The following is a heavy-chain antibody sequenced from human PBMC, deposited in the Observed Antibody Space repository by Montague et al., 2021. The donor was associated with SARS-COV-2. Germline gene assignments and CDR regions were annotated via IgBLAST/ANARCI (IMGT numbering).Heavy chain of an antibody. CDR2: ISSSGTSI. V-gene: IGHV3-11*01. J-gene: IGHJ4*02. CDR3: ASPPGIRGREY. CDR1: GSTFSDYY. Sequence: SLRLSCAASGSTFSDYYMSWIRQAPGKGLEWISYISSSGTSISYADSVKGRVTISRDNAKKFLYLQMNSLRVDDTAVYYCASPPGIRGREYWGQGILVTVSS. D-gene: IGHD3-10*01.